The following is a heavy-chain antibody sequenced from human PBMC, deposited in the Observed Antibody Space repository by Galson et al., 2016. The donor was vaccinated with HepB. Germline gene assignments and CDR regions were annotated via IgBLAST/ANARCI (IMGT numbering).Heavy chain of an antibody. Sequence: SLRLSCAASGFTFMNAWMSWVRQAPGKGLEWVGRIKIKVDGETTDYAASVKGRFTISRDDSTNTWSLEMNSLKSDDSAVYYCTTGRGQHLGPFDYWGQGALVTVSS. CDR3: TTGRGQHLGPFDY. J-gene: IGHJ4*02. CDR1: GFTFMNAW. CDR2: IKIKVDGETT. D-gene: IGHD6-13*01. V-gene: IGHV3-15*01.